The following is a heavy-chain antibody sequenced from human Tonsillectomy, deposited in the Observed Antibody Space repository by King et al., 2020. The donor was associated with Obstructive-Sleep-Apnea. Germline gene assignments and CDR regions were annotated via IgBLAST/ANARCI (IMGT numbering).Heavy chain of an antibody. CDR2: ISWNGAEI. V-gene: IGHV3-9*01. CDR3: VKDSVSFLVVTSLNWFDL. J-gene: IGHJ5*02. CDR1: GFTLNDYT. D-gene: IGHD2-21*02. Sequence: VQLVESGGGLVQPGRSLRLSCAASGFTLNDYTMHWVRQTPGKGLEWVSGISWNGAEIDYEDSVKGRFTICRDNAKNSLYPLMDSLRADDTALYYCVKDSVSFLVVTSLNWFDLWGQGTLVSVSS.